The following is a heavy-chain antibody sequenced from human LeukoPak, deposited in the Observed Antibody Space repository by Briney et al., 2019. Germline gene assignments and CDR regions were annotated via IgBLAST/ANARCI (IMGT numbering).Heavy chain of an antibody. D-gene: IGHD3-10*01. Sequence: GGSLRLSCAASAFTFSSYWMHWVRQAPGKGLEWVSLISGDGGSTVDADSVKGRFTISRDNSKNSLYLQMNSLRTEDTVLYYCAKSTFGELFPFDYWGQGTLVTVSS. CDR1: AFTFSSYW. V-gene: IGHV3-43*02. J-gene: IGHJ4*02. CDR2: ISGDGGST. CDR3: AKSTFGELFPFDY.